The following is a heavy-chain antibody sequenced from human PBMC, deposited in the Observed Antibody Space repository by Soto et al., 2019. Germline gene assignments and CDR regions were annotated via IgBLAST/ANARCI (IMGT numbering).Heavy chain of an antibody. CDR3: ASEDCRNTNCLKGFDY. J-gene: IGHJ4*02. CDR1: GHTFTGCY. D-gene: IGHD2-15*01. CDR2: INPKSGGP. Sequence: KDSGKTSGHTFTGCYMHWVRQAPGQGFEWVGGINPKSGGPKYVPKFQGRVTVTRDTSTSTAYMELNRLTSDDTAVYYCASEDCRNTNCLKGFDYWGQGTLVAVS. V-gene: IGHV1-2*02.